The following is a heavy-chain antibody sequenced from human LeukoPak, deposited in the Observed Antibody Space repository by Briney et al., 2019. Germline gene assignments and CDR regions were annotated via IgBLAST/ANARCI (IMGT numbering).Heavy chain of an antibody. D-gene: IGHD3-22*01. V-gene: IGHV4-4*07. CDR2: IYTSGST. J-gene: IGHJ3*02. Sequence: SETLSLTCTVSGGSISSYDWSWIRQPAGKGLEWVGRIYTSGSTNSNPSLKSRVTMSVDTSKNPFSLKLSSVTAADTAVYYCARDAKLTYYYDSRDAFDIWGQGTMVTVSS. CDR1: GGSISSYD. CDR3: ARDAKLTYYYDSRDAFDI.